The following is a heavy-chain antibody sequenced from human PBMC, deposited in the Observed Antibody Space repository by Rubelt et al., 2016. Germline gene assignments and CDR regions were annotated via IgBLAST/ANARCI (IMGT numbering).Heavy chain of an antibody. D-gene: IGHD3-10*01. CDR3: ARSAPWGSGNFYSANFEY. CDR2: INHSGST. Sequence: QVQLQQWGAGLLKPSETLSLTCAVYGGSFSGYYWSWIRQPPGKGLEWIGEINHSGSTNYNPSLKRRVTISVDTSKNQLSLKLSSLTAADTGVYYCARSAPWGSGNFYSANFEYWGQGILVTVSS. J-gene: IGHJ4*02. V-gene: IGHV4-34*01. CDR1: GGSFSGYY.